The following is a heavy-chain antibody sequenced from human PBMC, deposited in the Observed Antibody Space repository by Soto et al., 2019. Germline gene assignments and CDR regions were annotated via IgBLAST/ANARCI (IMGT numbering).Heavy chain of an antibody. J-gene: IGHJ6*02. Sequence: SVKVSCKASGGTFNNCPITWVRQAPGEGLEWMGGSIPIFGTANYAQKFQGRVTISVDESTSTAYMELSSLRSEDTAVYYCARGRGYSGDDHYYYFDMDVWGQGTTVTVSS. V-gene: IGHV1-69*13. CDR3: ARGRGYSGDDHYYYFDMDV. CDR2: SIPIFGTA. D-gene: IGHD5-12*01. CDR1: GGTFNNCP.